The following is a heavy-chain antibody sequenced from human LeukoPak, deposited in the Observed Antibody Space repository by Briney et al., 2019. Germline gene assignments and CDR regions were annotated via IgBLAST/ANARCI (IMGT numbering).Heavy chain of an antibody. Sequence: GGSLRLSCAASGFTFSNYSMNWVRQAPGKGLEWVSSISSNSKYIYYADSVKGRFTISRDNAKNSLYLQMNSLRAEDTAVYYCAELGITMIGGVWGKGTTVTISS. J-gene: IGHJ6*04. V-gene: IGHV3-21*01. CDR1: GFTFSNYS. D-gene: IGHD3-10*02. CDR3: AELGITMIGGV. CDR2: ISSNSKYI.